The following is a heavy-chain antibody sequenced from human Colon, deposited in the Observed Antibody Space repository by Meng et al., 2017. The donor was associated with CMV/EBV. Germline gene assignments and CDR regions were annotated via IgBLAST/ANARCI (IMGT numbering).Heavy chain of an antibody. CDR3: ARAAIPVISAAELGS. J-gene: IGHJ4*02. D-gene: IGHD2-21*02. CDR1: GFTFSSYT. CDR2: ISGGNTYI. V-gene: IGHV3-21*01. Sequence: GESLKISCVASGFTFSSYTMNWVRQPPGKGLEWVSSISGGNTYIYYADSVKGRVTISRDNAKNSLYLQMTNVSAEDTAVYFCARAAIPVISAAELGSWGQGTLVTVSS.